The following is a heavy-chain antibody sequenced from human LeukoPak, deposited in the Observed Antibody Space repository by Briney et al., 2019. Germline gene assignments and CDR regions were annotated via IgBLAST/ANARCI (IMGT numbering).Heavy chain of an antibody. D-gene: IGHD1-26*01. CDR3: ARDKPRGSYYGSIFDS. Sequence: GGSLRLSCEASGFTFTSYWMSWVRQAPGKGLEWVANIRDDGGEIYYVDSVKGRFTISRDNAKSSLFLQMNSLRAEDAAVYYCARDKPRGSYYGSIFDSWGQGTLVSVSS. V-gene: IGHV3-7*01. CDR1: GFTFTSYW. CDR2: IRDDGGEI. J-gene: IGHJ4*02.